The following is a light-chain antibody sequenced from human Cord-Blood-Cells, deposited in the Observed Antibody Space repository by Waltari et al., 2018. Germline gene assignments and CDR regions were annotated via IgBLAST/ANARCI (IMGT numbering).Light chain of an antibody. CDR3: QQYNSYSYT. CDR1: QSIRSW. Sequence: DIQMTQSPSTLSASVCDRVTITCRASQSIRSWLAWYKQKPGKAPKLLIYKASSLESGVPSRFSGSGSGTEFTLTISSLQPDDFATYYCQQYNSYSYTFGQGTKLEIK. CDR2: KAS. J-gene: IGKJ2*01. V-gene: IGKV1-5*03.